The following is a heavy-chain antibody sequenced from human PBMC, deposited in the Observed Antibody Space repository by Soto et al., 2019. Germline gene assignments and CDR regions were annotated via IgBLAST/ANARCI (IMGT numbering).Heavy chain of an antibody. J-gene: IGHJ4*02. CDR3: LKDDGGYPSTAPH. CDR2: ISGSGDRT. CDR1: GITISNYP. V-gene: IGHV3-23*01. D-gene: IGHD3-22*01. Sequence: EVQLLESGGGLVQPGGSLRLSCAASGITISNYPMSWVRQAPGKGLDWVSGISGSGDRTYYADSAKGRFTISKDISKNSLSLQLDSLGVKDTAVYFCLKDDGGYPSTAPHWGQGTLVTVSS.